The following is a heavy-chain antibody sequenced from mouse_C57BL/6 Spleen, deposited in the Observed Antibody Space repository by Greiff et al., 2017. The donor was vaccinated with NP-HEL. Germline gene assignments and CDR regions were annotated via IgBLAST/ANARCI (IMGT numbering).Heavy chain of an antibody. CDR1: GFTFSDYG. D-gene: IGHD1-1*01. Sequence: DVMLVESGGGLVKPGGSLKLSCAASGFTFSDYGMHWVRQAPEKGLEWVAYISSGSSTIYYADTVKGRFTISRDNAKNTLFLQMTSLRSEDTAMYYCARENGSSYWYFDVWGTRTTVTVSS. CDR2: ISSGSSTI. CDR3: ARENGSSYWYFDV. V-gene: IGHV5-17*01. J-gene: IGHJ1*03.